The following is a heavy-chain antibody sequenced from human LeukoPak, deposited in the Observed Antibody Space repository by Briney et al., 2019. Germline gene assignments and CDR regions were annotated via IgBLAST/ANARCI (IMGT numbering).Heavy chain of an antibody. V-gene: IGHV3-30*18. D-gene: IGHD6-6*01. J-gene: IGHJ4*02. Sequence: PGRSLRLSCAASGFAFSNYAMHWVRQAPGKGLEWVAVISYDGGTKYYADSVKGRFTISRDNSENTLYLQMNSLRAEDTAVYYCAKDKMAYSTSSWDYWGQGTLVTVSS. CDR2: ISYDGGTK. CDR1: GFAFSNYA. CDR3: AKDKMAYSTSSWDY.